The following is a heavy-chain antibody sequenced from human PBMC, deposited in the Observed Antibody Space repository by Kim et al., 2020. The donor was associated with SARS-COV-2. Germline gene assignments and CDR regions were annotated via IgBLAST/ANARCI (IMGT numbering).Heavy chain of an antibody. CDR3: AKVCGAWNYFDY. Sequence: KYYAGSVKGRFSLSRDDANNTVFLQMNSVRAEDTAVFCCAKVCGAWNYFDYWGQGTLVTVSS. J-gene: IGHJ4*02. V-gene: IGHV3-30*02. D-gene: IGHD1-1*01.